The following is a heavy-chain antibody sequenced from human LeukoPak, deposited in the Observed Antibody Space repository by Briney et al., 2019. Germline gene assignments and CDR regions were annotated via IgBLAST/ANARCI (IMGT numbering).Heavy chain of an antibody. CDR3: ARSWAGMHYPFYYFDY. CDR1: GGSISSGGYS. J-gene: IGHJ4*02. V-gene: IGHV4-30-2*01. CDR2: IYHSGST. Sequence: SQTLSLTCAVSGGSISSGGYSWSWSRQPPGKGLEWSGYIYHSGSTYYNPSLKSRVTISVDRSKNQFSLHLDSVTAAHTAVYYCARSWAGMHYPFYYFDYWGQGTLVSVSS. D-gene: IGHD6-19*01.